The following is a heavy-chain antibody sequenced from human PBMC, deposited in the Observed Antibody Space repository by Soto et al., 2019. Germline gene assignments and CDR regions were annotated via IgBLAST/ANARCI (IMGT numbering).Heavy chain of an antibody. D-gene: IGHD3-9*01. V-gene: IGHV1-3*01. CDR3: ARGTRYFDWYMDV. CDR1: GYTFTDYA. CDR2: MNAGVGNT. Sequence: ASVKVSCKASGYTFTDYALHWVRQAPGQRLEWMGWMNAGVGNTLYSQKFQGRITMTRDTSTSTVYMELSSLKSEDTAVYYCARGTRYFDWYMDVWGKGTTVTVSS. J-gene: IGHJ6*03.